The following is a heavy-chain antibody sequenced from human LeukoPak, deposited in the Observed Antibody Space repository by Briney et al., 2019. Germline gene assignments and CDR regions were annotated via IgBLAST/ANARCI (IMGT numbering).Heavy chain of an antibody. D-gene: IGHD1-26*01. V-gene: IGHV1-2*02. J-gene: IGHJ5*02. Sequence: ASVKVSCKASGYTFTGYYMHWVRQAPGQGLEWMGWINPNSGGTNYAQKFQGRVTMTRDTSISTAYMEPSRLRSDDTAVYYCARDLSGSLSPDSWFDPWGQGTLVTVSS. CDR2: INPNSGGT. CDR3: ARDLSGSLSPDSWFDP. CDR1: GYTFTGYY.